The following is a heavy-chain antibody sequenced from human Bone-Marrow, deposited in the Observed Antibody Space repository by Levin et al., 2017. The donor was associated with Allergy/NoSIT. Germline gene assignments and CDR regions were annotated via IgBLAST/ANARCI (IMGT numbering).Heavy chain of an antibody. CDR2: IIPIFGTA. Sequence: SVKVSCKASGGTFTNYAINWVRQAPGQGLEWMGGIIPIFGTAFYAEKFQGRVTIIADESTTTSHLELSSLRSDDTAIYYCASLGYCSGGSCFWPDDYGDSDGTWGQGTRVIVSS. D-gene: IGHD2-15*01. V-gene: IGHV1-69*13. J-gene: IGHJ5*02. CDR3: ASLGYCSGGSCFWPDDYGDSDGT. CDR1: GGTFTNYA.